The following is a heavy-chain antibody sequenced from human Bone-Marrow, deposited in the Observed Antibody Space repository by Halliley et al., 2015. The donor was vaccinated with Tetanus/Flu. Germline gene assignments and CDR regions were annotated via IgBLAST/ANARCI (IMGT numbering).Heavy chain of an antibody. J-gene: IGHJ4*02. Sequence: EVQLVQSGAEVKKPGESLRISCKGSGYSFTSYWISWVRQMPGNGLEWMGRIDPDDSYTTYSPPFQGHVTISADKSISTVFLQWSSLKASDTAMYYCARPYSSGWHVWGQGTLITVSS. CDR2: IDPDDSYT. D-gene: IGHD6-19*01. CDR1: GYSFTSYW. V-gene: IGHV5-10-1*01. CDR3: ARPYSSGWHV.